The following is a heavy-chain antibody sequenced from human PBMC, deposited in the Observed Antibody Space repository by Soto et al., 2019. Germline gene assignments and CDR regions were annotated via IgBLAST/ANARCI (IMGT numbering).Heavy chain of an antibody. V-gene: IGHV3-48*02. CDR1: GFTFSSYS. D-gene: IGHD3-22*01. Sequence: PGGSLRLSCAASGFTFSSYSMNWVRQAPGKVLEWVSYISSSRSTIDYADSVKGRFTISRDNAKNSLHLQMNSLRDEDTALYYCARSIRDSSGYYGEYYFDYWGQGTLVTVSS. CDR3: ARSIRDSSGYYGEYYFDY. CDR2: ISSSRSTI. J-gene: IGHJ4*02.